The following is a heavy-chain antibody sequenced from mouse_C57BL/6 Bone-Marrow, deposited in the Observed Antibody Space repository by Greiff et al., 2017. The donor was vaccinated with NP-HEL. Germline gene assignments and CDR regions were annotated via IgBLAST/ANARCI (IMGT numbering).Heavy chain of an antibody. J-gene: IGHJ2*01. CDR3: ARDRSNYVLYFDY. CDR2: IRNKANGYTT. Sequence: EVQLVESGGGLVQPGGSLSLSCAASGFTFTDYYMSWVRQPPGKALEWLGFIRNKANGYTTEYSASVKGRFTISRDNSQSILYLQMNALRAEDSATYYCARDRSNYVLYFDYWGQGTTLTVSS. V-gene: IGHV7-3*01. D-gene: IGHD2-5*01. CDR1: GFTFTDYY.